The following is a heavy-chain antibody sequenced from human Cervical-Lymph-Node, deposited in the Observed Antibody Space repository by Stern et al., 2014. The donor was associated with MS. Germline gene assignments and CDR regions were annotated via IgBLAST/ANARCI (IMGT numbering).Heavy chain of an antibody. V-gene: IGHV4-30-2*01. CDR2: IDHSGGS. J-gene: IGHJ4*02. CDR3: AREYDASGYYDY. D-gene: IGHD3-22*01. CDR1: GGSISSRGYS. Sequence: QLQLQESGSGLVKPSQTLSLTCAVSGGSISSRGYSWTWIRQPPGKALEWIGYIDHSGGSYFHPSLESRVTMSVDTSKNQFSLNLSSVTAADTALYYCAREYDASGYYDYWGQGTQVTVSS.